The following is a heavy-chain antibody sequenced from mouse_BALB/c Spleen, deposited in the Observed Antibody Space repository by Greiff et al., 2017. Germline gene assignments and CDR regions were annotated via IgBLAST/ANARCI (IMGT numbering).Heavy chain of an antibody. J-gene: IGHJ4*01. CDR1: GFTFSSYA. Sequence: EVMLVESGGGLVKPGGSLKLSCAASGFTFSSYAMSWVRQSPEKRLEWVAEISSGGSYTYYPDTVTGRFTISRDNAKNTLYLEMSSLRSEDTAMYYCARFTTVEAMDYWGQGTSVTVSS. D-gene: IGHD1-1*01. CDR2: ISSGGSYT. V-gene: IGHV5-9-4*01. CDR3: ARFTTVEAMDY.